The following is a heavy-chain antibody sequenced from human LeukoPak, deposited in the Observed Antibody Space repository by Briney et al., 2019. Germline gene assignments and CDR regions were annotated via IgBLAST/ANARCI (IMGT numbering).Heavy chain of an antibody. J-gene: IGHJ4*02. Sequence: PGVSLRLSCAVSGFNFSEAWMTWVRQTPGKGLEWVGLLKSKTDGGTTFYPAPLKGRFIISRDDSKNLFYLEMNSLKIDDTAVYFCLANLDFWGQGSLVTVSA. CDR3: LANLDF. V-gene: IGHV3-15*01. CDR2: LKSKTDGGTT. CDR1: GFNFSEAW.